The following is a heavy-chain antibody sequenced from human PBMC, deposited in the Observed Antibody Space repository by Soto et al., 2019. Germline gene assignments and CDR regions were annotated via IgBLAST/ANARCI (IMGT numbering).Heavy chain of an antibody. J-gene: IGHJ4*02. CDR1: GVTISTAW. CDR2: IKTKTDGGTT. CDR3: NREGFGEFS. V-gene: IGHV3-15*01. Sequence: EVQLVESGGGLVKPGGSLRLSCAASGVTISTAWMSWVRQAPGKGMEWVGRIKTKTDGGTTEYAAPVKGRFTISRDDPKNTLYLQMNRPKTEDTAVYYRNREGFGEFSWGPGRLVTLSP. D-gene: IGHD3-16*01.